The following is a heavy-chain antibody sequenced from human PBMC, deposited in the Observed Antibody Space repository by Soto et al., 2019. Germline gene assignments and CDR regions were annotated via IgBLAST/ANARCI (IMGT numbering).Heavy chain of an antibody. V-gene: IGHV1-18*01. CDR1: GYTFSNFG. CDR2: LNTYNGNT. CDR3: ARGPDPTGFDF. Sequence: QVQLVQSGAEVKKPGASLRVSCKASGYTFSNFGISWVRQAPGQGLEWMGWLNTYNGNTNFAVKFQGRVTMTTDTSTSTAYMDLRSLTSDDTAVYYCARGPDPTGFDFWGQGTLVTVSS. J-gene: IGHJ4*02.